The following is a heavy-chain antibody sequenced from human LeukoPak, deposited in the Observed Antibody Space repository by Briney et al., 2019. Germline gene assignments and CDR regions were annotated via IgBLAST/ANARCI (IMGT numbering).Heavy chain of an antibody. V-gene: IGHV3-30*04. J-gene: IGHJ4*02. D-gene: IGHD2-21*02. CDR1: GFTFSSYA. CDR2: ISYDGSSK. CDR3: AKAHVVTALDY. Sequence: GGSLRLSCAASGFTFSSYAMHWVRQAPGKGLEWVTIISYDGSSKYYADSVKGRFTISRDNSKNTLYLQMNSLRAEDTAVYYCAKAHVVTALDYWGQGTLVTVSS.